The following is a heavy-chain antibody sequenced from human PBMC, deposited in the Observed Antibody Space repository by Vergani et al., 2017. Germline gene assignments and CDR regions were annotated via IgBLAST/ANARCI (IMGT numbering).Heavy chain of an antibody. Sequence: VQLVESGGGVVQPGGSLRLSCAASGFTFSSYWMSWVRQAPGKGLEWVANIKQDGSEKYYVDSVKGRFTISRDNAKNSLYLQMNSLRAEDTAVYYCARESIAVAGSFDYWGQGTLVTVSS. CDR3: ARESIAVAGSFDY. V-gene: IGHV3-7*03. J-gene: IGHJ4*02. CDR1: GFTFSSYW. D-gene: IGHD6-19*01. CDR2: IKQDGSEK.